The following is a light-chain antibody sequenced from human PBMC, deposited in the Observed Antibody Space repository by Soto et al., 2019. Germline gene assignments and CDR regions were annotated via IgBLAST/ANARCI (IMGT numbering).Light chain of an antibody. CDR1: SSDVGGYDY. CDR3: SSYTSTNIPI. J-gene: IGLJ7*01. Sequence: QSALTQPASVSGSPGQSITISCTGTSSDVGGYDYVSWYQHHPGKAPKLMIFDVSHRPSGVSDLFSGSKSGNTASLTISGLQAEDEADYYCSSYTSTNIPIFGGGTQLTVL. CDR2: DVS. V-gene: IGLV2-14*03.